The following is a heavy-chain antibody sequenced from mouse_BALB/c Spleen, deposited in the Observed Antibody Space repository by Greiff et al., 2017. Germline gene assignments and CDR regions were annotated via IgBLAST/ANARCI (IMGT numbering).Heavy chain of an antibody. CDR2: ISYDGSN. V-gene: IGHV3-6*02. CDR1: GYSITSGYY. J-gene: IGHJ4*01. D-gene: IGHD2-3*01. Sequence: ESGPGLVKPSQSLSLTCSVTGYSITSGYYWNWIRQFPGNKLEWMGYISYDGSNNYNPSLKNRISITRDTSKNQFFLKLNSVTTEDTATYYCARVDGYYGMDYWGQGTSVTVSS. CDR3: ARVDGYYGMDY.